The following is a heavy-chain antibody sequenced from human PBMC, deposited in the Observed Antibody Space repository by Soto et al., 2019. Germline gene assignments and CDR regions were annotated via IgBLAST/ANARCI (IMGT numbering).Heavy chain of an antibody. CDR3: TRDRAREGYFGMDV. J-gene: IGHJ6*02. D-gene: IGHD5-12*01. CDR2: INVAKGKT. CDR1: GYSFSGYG. V-gene: IGHV1-3*01. Sequence: ASVKVSCKASGYSFSGYGVHWVRRAPRQRFEWMGWINVAKGKTKYSQKFQGRVTVTRDTSAGTVYMDLSGLRSEDTAVYYCTRDRAREGYFGMDVWGQGTTVTVSS.